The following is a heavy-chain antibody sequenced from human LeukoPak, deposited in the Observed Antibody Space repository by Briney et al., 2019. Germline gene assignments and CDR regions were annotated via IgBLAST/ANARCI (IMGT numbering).Heavy chain of an antibody. Sequence: GESLKISCKSSGYSFTTYWIAWVRQTPGKGLECMGIIYPGDSDTRYSPSFQGQVTISADKSISTAYLQWSSLKASDTAMYYCARSPGSYYNYYFDYWGQGTLVTVSS. J-gene: IGHJ4*02. CDR3: ARSPGSYYNYYFDY. CDR1: GYSFTTYW. V-gene: IGHV5-51*01. CDR2: IYPGDSDT. D-gene: IGHD3-10*01.